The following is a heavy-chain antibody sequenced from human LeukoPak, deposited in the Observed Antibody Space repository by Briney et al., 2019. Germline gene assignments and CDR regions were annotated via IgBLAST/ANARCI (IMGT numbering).Heavy chain of an antibody. D-gene: IGHD3-10*01. CDR3: ARDHYYYGSGSYYNPLGY. V-gene: IGHV1-69*13. CDR2: IIPIFGTA. CDR1: GGTFSSYA. J-gene: IGHJ4*02. Sequence: SVKVSCKASGGTFSSYALSWVRQAPGQGLEWMGGIIPIFGTANYAQKFQGRVTITADESTSTAYMELSSLRSEDTAVYYCARDHYYYGSGSYYNPLGYWGQGTLVTVSS.